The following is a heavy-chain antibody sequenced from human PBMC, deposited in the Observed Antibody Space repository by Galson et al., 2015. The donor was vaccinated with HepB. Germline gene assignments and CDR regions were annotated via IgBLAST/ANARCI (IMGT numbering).Heavy chain of an antibody. V-gene: IGHV3-21*01. CDR1: GFTFSSYA. J-gene: IGHJ4*02. D-gene: IGHD3-10*01. Sequence: SLRLSCAASGFTFSSYAMNWVRQAPGKGLEWVSSISSGSSYIYYADSVKGRFTISRNNAKKSPYLQMNSLRAEDTAVYYCAGDSPRGHFDYWGQGTLVTVSS. CDR2: ISSGSSYI. CDR3: AGDSPRGHFDY.